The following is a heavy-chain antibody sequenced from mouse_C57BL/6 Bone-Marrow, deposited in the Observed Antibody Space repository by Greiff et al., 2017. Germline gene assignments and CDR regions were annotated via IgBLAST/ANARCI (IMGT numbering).Heavy chain of an antibody. V-gene: IGHV14-4*01. Sequence: VQLQQSGAELVRPGASVKLSCTASGFNIKDDYMHWVKQRPEQGLEWIGWIDPENGDTEYASKFQGKATITADTSSNTAYLQLSSLTSEDTAVYYGTTYGNFDFAYWGQGTLVTVSA. D-gene: IGHD2-10*02. CDR2: IDPENGDT. CDR3: TTYGNFDFAY. J-gene: IGHJ3*01. CDR1: GFNIKDDY.